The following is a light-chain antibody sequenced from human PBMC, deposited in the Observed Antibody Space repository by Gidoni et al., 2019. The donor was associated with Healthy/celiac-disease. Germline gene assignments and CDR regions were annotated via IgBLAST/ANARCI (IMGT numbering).Light chain of an antibody. Sequence: ITCRASQSISSYLNWYQQKPGKAPKLLIYAASSLQSGVPSRFSGSGSGTDFTLTISSLQPEDFATYYCQQSYSTPFTFGPGTKVDIK. V-gene: IGKV1-39*01. CDR3: QQSYSTPFT. CDR1: QSISSY. CDR2: AAS. J-gene: IGKJ3*01.